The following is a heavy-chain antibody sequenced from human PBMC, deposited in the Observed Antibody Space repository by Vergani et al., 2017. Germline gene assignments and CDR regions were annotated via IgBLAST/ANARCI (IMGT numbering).Heavy chain of an antibody. CDR1: GFSFTSYG. J-gene: IGHJ6*02. D-gene: IGHD3-10*01. Sequence: QVRLVESGGGVVQPGRSLRLSCAASGFSFTSYGMHWVRQPPGKGLEWVATKSFDGNKKDYTEAVRGRFTISRDSSKTLYLQMDSLRVEDTAVYYCAKLGPMVRGVINYYYAMDVWGQGTTVTVSS. CDR3: AKLGPMVRGVINYYYAMDV. CDR2: KSFDGNKK. V-gene: IGHV3-30*18.